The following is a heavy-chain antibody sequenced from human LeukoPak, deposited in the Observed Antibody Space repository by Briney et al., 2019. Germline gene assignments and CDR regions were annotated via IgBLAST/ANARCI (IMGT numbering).Heavy chain of an antibody. D-gene: IGHD3-22*01. Sequence: PSETLSLTCAVYGGSFSGYYWSWIRQPPGKGLEWIGEINHSGGTNYNPSLKSRVTISVDTSKNQFSLKLSSVTAADTAVYYCARRAAYYYDSSGYPRYRYYYGMDVWGQGTTVTVSS. CDR3: ARRAAYYYDSSGYPRYRYYYGMDV. CDR2: INHSGGT. CDR1: GGSFSGYY. V-gene: IGHV4-34*01. J-gene: IGHJ6*02.